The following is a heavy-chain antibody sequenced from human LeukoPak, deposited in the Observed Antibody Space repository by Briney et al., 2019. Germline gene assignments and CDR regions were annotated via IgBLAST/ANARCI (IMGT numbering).Heavy chain of an antibody. CDR1: GYSFSSNW. D-gene: IGHD6-13*01. CDR2: IYAGDSDT. CDR3: ARRQGAATYFDY. V-gene: IGHV5-51*01. Sequence: GESLKISCKGSGYSFSSNWIGWVRQMPEKGLEWMGIIYAGDSDTTYSPSFQGQVTISADKSINTAHLQWISLKASDTAMYYCARRQGAATYFDYWGQGTLVTVSS. J-gene: IGHJ4*02.